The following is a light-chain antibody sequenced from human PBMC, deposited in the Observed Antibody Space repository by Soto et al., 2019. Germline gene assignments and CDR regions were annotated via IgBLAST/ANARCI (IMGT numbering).Light chain of an antibody. J-gene: IGKJ4*01. CDR2: SAS. V-gene: IGKV1-39*01. Sequence: DIQMTQSPSSLSASVGDSITITCRASQSIGSYLAWYQQKPGKAPKVLIYSASLLQTGIPSRFSGSGSGTDFTLTISSLQPEDFATYYCQQYDSTPLTFGGGTKVDIK. CDR1: QSIGSY. CDR3: QQYDSTPLT.